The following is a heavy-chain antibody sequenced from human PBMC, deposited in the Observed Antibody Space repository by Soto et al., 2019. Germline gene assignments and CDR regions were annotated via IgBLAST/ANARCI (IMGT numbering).Heavy chain of an antibody. CDR3: ARDGSSRPTEY. CDR2: IYSGGSGST. D-gene: IGHD3-10*01. V-gene: IGHV3-66*01. Sequence: PGGSLRLSCAASGFTVSSNYMSWVRQAPGKGLEWVSVIYSGGSGSTYYADSVKGRFTISRDISKNTVYLQMNSLRAEDTAVYYCARDGSSRPTEYWGQGTPVTVSS. CDR1: GFTVSSNY. J-gene: IGHJ4*02.